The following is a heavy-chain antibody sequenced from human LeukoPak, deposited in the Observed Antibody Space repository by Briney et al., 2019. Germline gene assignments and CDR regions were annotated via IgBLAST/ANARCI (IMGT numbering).Heavy chain of an antibody. Sequence: SQTLSLTCTVSGASIRSGDYYWSWIRQPPGKGLEWIGYIYDSGSTYYNPSLKSRITISVDTSENRFSLKLSSVTATDTAVYYCARSRSGYSYDHAAFDIWGQGAMVTVSS. CDR2: IYDSGST. D-gene: IGHD5-18*01. CDR3: ARSRSGYSYDHAAFDI. V-gene: IGHV4-30-4*01. J-gene: IGHJ3*02. CDR1: GASIRSGDYY.